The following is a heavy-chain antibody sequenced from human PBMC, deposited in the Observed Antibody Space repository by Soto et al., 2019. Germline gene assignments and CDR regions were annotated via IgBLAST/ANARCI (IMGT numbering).Heavy chain of an antibody. CDR1: GFTFSSYA. CDR2: IGGSGGST. V-gene: IGHV3-23*01. D-gene: IGHD3-3*01. J-gene: IGHJ6*02. Sequence: PGGSLRLSCAASGFTFSSYAMSWVRQAPGKGLEWVSAIGGSGGSTYYADSVKGRFTISRDNSKNTLYLQMNSLRAEDTAVYYCASVEWLPLTYYYYGMDVWGQGTTVTVSS. CDR3: ASVEWLPLTYYYYGMDV.